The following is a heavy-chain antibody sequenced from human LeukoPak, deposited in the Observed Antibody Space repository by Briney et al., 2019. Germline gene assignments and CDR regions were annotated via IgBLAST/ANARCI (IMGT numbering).Heavy chain of an antibody. Sequence: SETLSLTCTVSGDSISTLYWSWIRQFPGKGLEWIGYIYSGGSTNYNPSLKSRVTISIDTSKNQFSLNLGSVTAADTALYYCASARGIYRDFDYWGQGTLVTVSS. J-gene: IGHJ4*02. D-gene: IGHD1-26*01. CDR2: IYSGGST. CDR3: ASARGIYRDFDY. V-gene: IGHV4-59*11. CDR1: GDSISTLY.